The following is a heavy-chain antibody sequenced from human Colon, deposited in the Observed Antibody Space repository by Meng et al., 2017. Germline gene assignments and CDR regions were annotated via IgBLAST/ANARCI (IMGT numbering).Heavy chain of an antibody. Sequence: QQQRHESGPSLVKPSETLSPTSSVAGGSSSRSDWSSWVRQPPGKGLEWIGETSHSGSTNYSPSLKSRVTISLDKSKNQLSLKLNSVTAADTAVYYCASSDYYRSDYWGQGTLVTVSS. D-gene: IGHD3-22*01. CDR3: ASSDYYRSDY. J-gene: IGHJ4*02. CDR1: GGSSSRSDW. V-gene: IGHV4-4*02. CDR2: TSHSGST.